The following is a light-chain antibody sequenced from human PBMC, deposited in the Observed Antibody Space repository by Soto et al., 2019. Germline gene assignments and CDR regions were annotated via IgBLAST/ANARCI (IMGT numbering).Light chain of an antibody. CDR2: KAS. CDR1: QSISSR. CDR3: QHYNTYPWT. V-gene: IGKV1-5*03. Sequence: IQRTQSPYILSACLGDRVTTTCRASQSISSRLAWYQQKPGKAPNLLIHKASHLESGVPSRFSGSGSGTEFTLTISSLQPGDFATYYCQHYNTYPWTFGQGTKVDIK. J-gene: IGKJ1*01.